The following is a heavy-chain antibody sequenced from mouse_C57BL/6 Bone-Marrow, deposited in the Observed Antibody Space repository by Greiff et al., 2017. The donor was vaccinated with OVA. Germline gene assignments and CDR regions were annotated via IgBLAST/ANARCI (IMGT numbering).Heavy chain of an antibody. CDR3: ARHYYGYGGAWFAY. Sequence: VQLQQSGPELVKPGASVKLSCKASGYTFTSYDINWVKQRPGQGLEWIGWIYPRDGSTKYNEKFKGKATLTVDTSSSTAYMELHSLTSEDSAVYFCARHYYGYGGAWFAYWGQGTLVTVSA. J-gene: IGHJ3*01. V-gene: IGHV1-85*01. CDR2: IYPRDGST. D-gene: IGHD2-2*01. CDR1: GYTFTSYD.